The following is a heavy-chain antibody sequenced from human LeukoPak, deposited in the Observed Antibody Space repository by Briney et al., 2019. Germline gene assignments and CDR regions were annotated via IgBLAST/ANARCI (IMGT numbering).Heavy chain of an antibody. CDR2: IYTSGST. Sequence: PSETLSLTCTVSGGSISSYYWSWIRQPPGKGLEWIGYIYTSGSTNYNPSLKSRVTISVDTSKNQFSLKLSSVTAADTAVYYCARAGYSYGTGYYFDYWGQGALVTVSS. V-gene: IGHV4-4*09. CDR3: ARAGYSYGTGYYFDY. CDR1: GGSISSYY. D-gene: IGHD5-18*01. J-gene: IGHJ4*02.